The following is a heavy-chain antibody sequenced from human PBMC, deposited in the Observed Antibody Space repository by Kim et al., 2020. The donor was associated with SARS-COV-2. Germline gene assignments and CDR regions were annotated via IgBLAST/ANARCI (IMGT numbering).Heavy chain of an antibody. CDR3: AKDIERRYGGDCFYYYYGMDV. V-gene: IGHV3-23*01. Sequence: GGSLRLSCAASGFTFSSYAMSWVRQAPGKGLEWVSAISGSGGSTYYADSVKGRFTISRDNSKNTLYLQMNSLRAEDTAVYYCAKDIERRYGGDCFYYYYGMDVWGQGTTVTVSS. CDR2: ISGSGGST. J-gene: IGHJ6*02. D-gene: IGHD2-21*02. CDR1: GFTFSSYA.